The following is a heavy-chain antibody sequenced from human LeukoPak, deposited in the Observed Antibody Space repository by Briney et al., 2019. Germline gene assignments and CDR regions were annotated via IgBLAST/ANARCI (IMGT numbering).Heavy chain of an antibody. CDR3: AKGEGLWFGELSY. J-gene: IGHJ4*02. Sequence: PGGSLRLSCAASGFTFSSYGMHWVRQAPGKGLEWVAVISYDGSNKYYADSVKGRFTISRDNSKNTLYLQMNSPRAEDTAVCYCAKGEGLWFGELSYWGQGTLVTVSS. V-gene: IGHV3-30*18. CDR2: ISYDGSNK. CDR1: GFTFSSYG. D-gene: IGHD3-10*01.